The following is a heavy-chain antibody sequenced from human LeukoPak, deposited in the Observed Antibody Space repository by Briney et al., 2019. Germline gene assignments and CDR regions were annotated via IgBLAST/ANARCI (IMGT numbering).Heavy chain of an antibody. CDR3: ARDLDDSSGSYLDY. J-gene: IGHJ4*02. CDR1: GFTFSSYS. Sequence: GGSLRLSCAASGFTFSSYSMNWVRQPPGKGLEWVAVTSYDGGNEYYAESVQGRFTITRDNSKNTLYLQMNSLRGEDTAVYYCARDLDDSSGSYLDYWGQGTLVTVSS. D-gene: IGHD3-22*01. CDR2: TSYDGGNE. V-gene: IGHV3-30*03.